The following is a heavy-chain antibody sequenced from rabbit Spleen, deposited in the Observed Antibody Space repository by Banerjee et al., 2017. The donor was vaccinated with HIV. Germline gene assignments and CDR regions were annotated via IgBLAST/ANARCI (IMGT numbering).Heavy chain of an antibody. J-gene: IGHJ6*01. Sequence: QAQLEESGGGLVKPGGSLTVSCKASGFFFSDRDVLFWVRPAPGKGLEWISCIAGSSSGFTYAATWAKGRFTSSKSSSTTVTLHITSLTIADTAAYFCARDTGASFSTNGMDLWGPGTLVTVS. CDR1: GFFFSDRDV. D-gene: IGHD7-1*01. V-gene: IGHV1S45*01. CDR2: IAGSSSGFT. CDR3: ARDTGASFSTNGMDL.